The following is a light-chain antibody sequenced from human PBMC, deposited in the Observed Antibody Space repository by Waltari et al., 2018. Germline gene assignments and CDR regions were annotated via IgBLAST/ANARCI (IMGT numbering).Light chain of an antibody. CDR1: QRVRTN. CDR3: QQYNNWPPWT. Sequence: EVVMTQSPATLSLSPGEGATVSCRASQRVRTNVAWYQQTPGQAPRLLIYGASTRATGIPDRFSGSGSGTEFILTISSLQSEDFAVYYCQQYNNWPPWTFGQGTKVEIK. J-gene: IGKJ1*01. V-gene: IGKV3-15*01. CDR2: GAS.